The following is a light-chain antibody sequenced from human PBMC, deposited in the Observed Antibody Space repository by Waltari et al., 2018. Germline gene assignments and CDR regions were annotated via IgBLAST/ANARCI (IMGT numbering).Light chain of an antibody. J-gene: IGKJ5*01. CDR1: NSVSRN. CDR2: DTS. Sequence: EIVMTQSPPTLSVSPGVRATLSFRAINSVSRNLAWYQQKPGQAPRLLIHDTSTRATGIPARFSGSGSGTEFTLTISSLQSEDFAVYYCQQYINWPPITFGHGTRLEIK. V-gene: IGKV3-15*01. CDR3: QQYINWPPIT.